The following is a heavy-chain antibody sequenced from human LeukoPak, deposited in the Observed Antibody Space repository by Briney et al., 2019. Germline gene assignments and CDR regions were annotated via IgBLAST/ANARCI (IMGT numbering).Heavy chain of an antibody. V-gene: IGHV1-46*01. D-gene: IGHD3-22*01. Sequence: ASVKVSCKAFGYTFTSNYMHWVRQAPGQGPEWMGVISPSGGSTTYAQKFQGRVTLTRDMSTSTVYMELSSLRSEDTAVYYCARSFAYYYDSSGYFLPEAFDIWGQGTMVTVSS. J-gene: IGHJ3*02. CDR3: ARSFAYYYDSSGYFLPEAFDI. CDR1: GYTFTSNY. CDR2: ISPSGGST.